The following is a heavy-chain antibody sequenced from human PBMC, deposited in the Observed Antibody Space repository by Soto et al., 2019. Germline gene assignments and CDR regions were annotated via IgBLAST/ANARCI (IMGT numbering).Heavy chain of an antibody. CDR1: GYSFSNYG. J-gene: IGHJ4*02. V-gene: IGHV1-18*01. CDR3: ARDRYFGSGHYNFFDY. CDR2: INASNGNT. D-gene: IGHD3-10*01. Sequence: ASVKVSCKASGYSFSNYGLGWLRQAPVQGLEWMGWINASNGNTVYAQKFQDRVTIIRDTSASTAHMELSSLRSEDTAVYFCARDRYFGSGHYNFFDYWGLGTLVTVSS.